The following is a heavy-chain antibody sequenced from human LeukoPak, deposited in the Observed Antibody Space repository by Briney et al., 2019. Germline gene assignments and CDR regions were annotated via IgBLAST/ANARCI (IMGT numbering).Heavy chain of an antibody. D-gene: IGHD6-6*01. CDR2: INPSGGST. CDR1: GYTFTIYY. CDR3: ARAFSQEYSSSSGAFDI. J-gene: IGHJ3*02. Sequence: ASVKVSCKASGYTFTIYYMHWVRQAPGQGLEWMGIINPSGGSTSYAQKFQGRVTMTRDMSTSTVYMELSSLRSEDTAVYYCARAFSQEYSSSSGAFDIWGQGTMVTVSS. V-gene: IGHV1-46*01.